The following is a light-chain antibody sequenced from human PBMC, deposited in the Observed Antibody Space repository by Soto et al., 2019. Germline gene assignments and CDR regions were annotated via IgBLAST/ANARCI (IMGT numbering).Light chain of an antibody. J-gene: IGKJ4*01. V-gene: IGKV3-11*01. CDR2: DAS. Sequence: EIVLTQSPATLSVSPGETVSLSCRASQSVSGKLAWYQQKPGQAPRLLIYDASNRATGIPARFSGSGSGTDFTLTISSLEPEDFAVYYCQQRSNWPPLTFGGGTKVDIK. CDR1: QSVSGK. CDR3: QQRSNWPPLT.